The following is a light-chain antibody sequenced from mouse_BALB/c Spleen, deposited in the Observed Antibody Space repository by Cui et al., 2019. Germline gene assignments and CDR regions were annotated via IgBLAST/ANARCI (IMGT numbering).Light chain of an antibody. Sequence: QIDRTQSPAIMSASPGEKVTISCSASSSVSYMYWYQQKPGSSPQPLIYRTSNLASGVPARFSGSGSGTSYSLTISRMEAEDAATYYCQQYHIYPFGGGTKLEIK. V-gene: IGKV4-61*01. J-gene: IGKJ1*01. CDR1: SSVSY. CDR3: QQYHIYP. CDR2: RTS.